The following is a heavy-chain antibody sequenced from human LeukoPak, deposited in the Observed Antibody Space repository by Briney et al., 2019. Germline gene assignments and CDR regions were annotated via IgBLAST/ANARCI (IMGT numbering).Heavy chain of an antibody. V-gene: IGHV3-30*18. CDR2: ISYDGSNK. CDR1: GFTFSSYG. CDR3: AKGYGDYDNDIDY. D-gene: IGHD4-17*01. J-gene: IGHJ4*02. Sequence: GRSLRLSCAASGFTFSSYGMHWVRQAPGKGLEGVAVISYDGSNKYYADSVKGRFTISRDNSKNTLYLQMNSLRAEDTAVYYCAKGYGDYDNDIDYWGQGTLVTVSS.